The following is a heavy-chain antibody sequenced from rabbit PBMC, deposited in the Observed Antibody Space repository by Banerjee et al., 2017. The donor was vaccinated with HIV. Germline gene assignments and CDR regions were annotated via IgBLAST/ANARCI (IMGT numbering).Heavy chain of an antibody. CDR3: ARRGDDYGDLYYFNL. Sequence: QEQLEESGGDLVKPEGSLTLTCKASGFSLSSYAMLWVRQAPGKGLEWIGTIRSSGSTYYASWAKGRFTISKTSSTTVTLQMTSLTAADTATYFCARRGDDYGDLYYFNLWGPGTLVTVS. V-gene: IGHV1S45*01. J-gene: IGHJ4*01. CDR1: GFSLSSYA. D-gene: IGHD2-1*01. CDR2: IRSSGST.